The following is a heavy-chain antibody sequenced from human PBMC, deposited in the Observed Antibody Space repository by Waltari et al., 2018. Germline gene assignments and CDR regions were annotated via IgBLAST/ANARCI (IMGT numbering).Heavy chain of an antibody. V-gene: IGHV5-10-1*01. J-gene: IGHJ4*02. D-gene: IGHD2-2*01. CDR1: GNRFNSHW. CDR2: IDPSDSFR. CDR3: VRHRTTYPLEIDY. Sequence: EVQLVQSGAEVKRPEESPRISFEGSGNRFNSHWIRWVRQMPGKGLEWVGRIDPSDSFRNYGPAFEGHVTISVDQSLRTAYLQWDSLKASDTAIYYCVRHRTTYPLEIDYWGQGTLVTVSS.